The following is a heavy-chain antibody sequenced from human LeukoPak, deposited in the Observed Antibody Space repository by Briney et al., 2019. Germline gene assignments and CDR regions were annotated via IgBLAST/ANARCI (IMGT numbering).Heavy chain of an antibody. D-gene: IGHD5-12*01. V-gene: IGHV1-69*04. CDR3: ARVVDGYNDY. J-gene: IGHJ4*02. CDR2: IIPILGIA. CDR1: GGTFSSYA. Sequence: ASVKVSCKASGGTFSSYAISWVRQAPGQGLEWMGRIIPILGIANYAQKFQGRVTITADKSTSTAYMELSSPRSGDTAVYYCARVVDGYNDYWGQGTLVTVSS.